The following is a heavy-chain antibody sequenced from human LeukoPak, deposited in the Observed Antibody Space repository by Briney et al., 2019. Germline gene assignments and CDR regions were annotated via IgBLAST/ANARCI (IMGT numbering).Heavy chain of an antibody. CDR2: ISGSGGST. J-gene: IGHJ4*02. V-gene: IGHV3-23*01. CDR1: GFTFSSYA. D-gene: IGHD3-22*01. CDR3: DWFDTSGYFSLHY. Sequence: RSGGSLRLSCAASGFTFSSYAMSWVRQAPGKGLEWVSAISGSGGSTYYADSVKGRFTISRDNSKNTLYLQMNSLRAEDTAVYSRDWFDTSGYFSLHYWGQGTLVTVSS.